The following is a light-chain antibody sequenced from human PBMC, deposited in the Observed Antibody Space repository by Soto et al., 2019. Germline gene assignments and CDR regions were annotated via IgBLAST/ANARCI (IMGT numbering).Light chain of an antibody. CDR3: ASWDDSLNGVV. Sequence: SYELTQAPSVSVAPGQTARINCEGDDIGSKSVHWYQHKSGQPPVVVVYDDTERPSGIPDRFSGSKSGTSASLAISGLQSEDESGYYCASWDDSLNGVVFGGGTKLTVL. CDR2: DDT. J-gene: IGLJ2*01. CDR1: DIGSKS. V-gene: IGLV3-21*02.